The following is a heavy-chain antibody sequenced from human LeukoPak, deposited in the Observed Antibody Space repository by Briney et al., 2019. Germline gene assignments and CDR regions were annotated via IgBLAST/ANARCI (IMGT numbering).Heavy chain of an antibody. V-gene: IGHV4-59*01. CDR3: ARDRISAVADAFDI. Sequence: PSETLSLTCTVSGGSISGYYWSWIRQPPGKGLEWIGYIYYSGTTNYNPSLKSRVTISVDTSKNQFSLKLSSVTAADTAVYYCARDRISAVADAFDIWGQGTMVTVSS. J-gene: IGHJ3*02. CDR1: GGSISGYY. CDR2: IYYSGTT. D-gene: IGHD2/OR15-2a*01.